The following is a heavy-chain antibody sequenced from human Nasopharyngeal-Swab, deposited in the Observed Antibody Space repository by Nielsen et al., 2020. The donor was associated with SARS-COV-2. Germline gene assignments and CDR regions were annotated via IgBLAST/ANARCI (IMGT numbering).Heavy chain of an antibody. Sequence: SQTLSLTCAISGDSFSSGSAAWNWIRQSPSRGLEWLGRTYYRSKWYNDYAVSVKSRITINPDTSKNQFSLHLNSVTPEDTAVYYCARARGAYGDYYYYYYTDVWGKGTTVTVSS. CDR1: GDSFSSGSAA. J-gene: IGHJ6*03. D-gene: IGHD4-17*01. CDR3: ARARGAYGDYYYYYYTDV. V-gene: IGHV6-1*01. CDR2: TYYRSKWYN.